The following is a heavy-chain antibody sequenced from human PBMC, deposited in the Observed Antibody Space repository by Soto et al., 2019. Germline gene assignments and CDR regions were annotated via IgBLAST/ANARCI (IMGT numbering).Heavy chain of an antibody. CDR1: GYTFTSYA. Sequence: ASVKVSCKASGYTFTSYAMHWVRQAPGQRLEWMGWINAGNGNTKYSQKFQGRVAITRDTSASTAYMELSSLRSEDTAVYYCARDLLSSLGVHYCSYGMDVWGQGTMVTVS. J-gene: IGHJ6*02. CDR2: INAGNGNT. D-gene: IGHD3-10*01. V-gene: IGHV1-3*01. CDR3: ARDLLSSLGVHYCSYGMDV.